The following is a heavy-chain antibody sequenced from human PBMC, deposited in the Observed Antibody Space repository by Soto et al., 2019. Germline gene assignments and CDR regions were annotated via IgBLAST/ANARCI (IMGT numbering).Heavy chain of an antibody. D-gene: IGHD2-21*02. CDR3: ARDQGGDSDY. V-gene: IGHV4-59*01. CDR2: IYYSGST. CDR1: GVSISTYY. Sequence: PSETLSLTCTVSGVSISTYYWSWIRQPPGKGLEWIGYIYYSGSTNYNPSLKSRVTISVDTSKSQFSLKLTPVTAADTAVYYCARDQGGDSDYWGQGSQVTVSS. J-gene: IGHJ4*02.